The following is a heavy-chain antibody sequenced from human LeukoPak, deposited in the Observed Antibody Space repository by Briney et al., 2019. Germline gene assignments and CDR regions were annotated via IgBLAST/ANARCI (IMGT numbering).Heavy chain of an antibody. D-gene: IGHD5-24*01. CDR1: GFTFSSYS. V-gene: IGHV3-21*01. Sequence: GGSLRLSCAASGFTFSSYSMNWVRQAPGKGLEWVSSISSSSSYIYYADSVKGRFTISRDNAKNSLYLQMNSLRAEDTAVYYCARDLGQRWLQSEGAFDIWGQGTMVTVSS. J-gene: IGHJ3*02. CDR3: ARDLGQRWLQSEGAFDI. CDR2: ISSSSSYI.